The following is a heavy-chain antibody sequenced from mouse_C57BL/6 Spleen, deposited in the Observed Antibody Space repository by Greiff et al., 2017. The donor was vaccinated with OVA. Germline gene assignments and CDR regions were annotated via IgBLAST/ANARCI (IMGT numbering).Heavy chain of an antibody. D-gene: IGHD2-1*01. V-gene: IGHV1-54*01. J-gene: IGHJ3*01. CDR2: INPGSGGT. CDR1: GYAFTNYL. Sequence: QVQLQQSGAELVRPGTSVKVSCKASGYAFTNYLIEWVKQRPGQGLEWIGVINPGSGGTNYNEKFKGKATLTADKSSSTAYMQLSSLTSEDSAVYCCARAEGLSYGNSFAYWGQGTLVTVSA. CDR3: ARAEGLSYGNSFAY.